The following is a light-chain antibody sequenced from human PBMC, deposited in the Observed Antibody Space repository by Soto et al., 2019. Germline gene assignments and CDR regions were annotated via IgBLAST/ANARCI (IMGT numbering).Light chain of an antibody. Sequence: IVLTQSPATLSVSPGERATLSCRASQSVSSLLAWYQQKPRQAPRLLIYDTSTRATGIPARFSGSGSGTDFTLTISSLEPEDFAVYYCQQRSSPTFGQGTRLEIK. CDR1: QSVSSL. CDR2: DTS. V-gene: IGKV3-11*01. J-gene: IGKJ5*01. CDR3: QQRSSPT.